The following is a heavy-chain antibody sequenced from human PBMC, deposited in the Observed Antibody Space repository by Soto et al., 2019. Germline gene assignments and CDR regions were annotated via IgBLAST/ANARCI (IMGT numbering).Heavy chain of an antibody. V-gene: IGHV4-34*01. CDR3: ARGRTSTTAAGGVSDY. CDR1: CGSFSGYY. Sequence: PSETLSLTCAVYCGSFSGYYWSWIRQPPGKGLEWIGEINHSGSTNYNPSLKSRVTISVDTSKNQFSLKLSSVTAADTAVYYCARGRTSTTAAGGVSDYWGQGTLVTVSS. CDR2: INHSGST. J-gene: IGHJ4*02. D-gene: IGHD4-17*01.